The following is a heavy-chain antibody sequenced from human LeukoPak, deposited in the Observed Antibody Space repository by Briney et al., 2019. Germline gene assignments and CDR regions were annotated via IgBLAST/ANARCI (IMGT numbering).Heavy chain of an antibody. D-gene: IGHD3-22*01. CDR3: ARLDDSSGYYSHFDH. V-gene: IGHV5-51*01. CDR2: IYPGDSDT. J-gene: IGHJ4*02. Sequence: GESLKISCKGSGYSFTGYWIGWVRQMPGKGLEWMGIIYPGDSDTRYSPSFQGQVTISADKSISTAYLQWSSLKASDTAMYYCARLDDSSGYYSHFDHWGQGTLVTVSS. CDR1: GYSFTGYW.